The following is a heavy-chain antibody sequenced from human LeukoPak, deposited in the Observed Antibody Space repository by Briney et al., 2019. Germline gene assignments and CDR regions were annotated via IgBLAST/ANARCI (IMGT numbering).Heavy chain of an antibody. CDR2: IIPIFGTA. J-gene: IGHJ5*02. Sequence: ASVKVSCKASGGTFSSYAISWVRQASGQGLEWMGGIIPIFGTANYAQKFQGRVTITTDESTSTAYMELSSLRSEDTAVYYCARDGGIAAAFGFDPWGQGTLVTVSS. V-gene: IGHV1-69*05. CDR3: ARDGGIAAAFGFDP. CDR1: GGTFSSYA. D-gene: IGHD6-13*01.